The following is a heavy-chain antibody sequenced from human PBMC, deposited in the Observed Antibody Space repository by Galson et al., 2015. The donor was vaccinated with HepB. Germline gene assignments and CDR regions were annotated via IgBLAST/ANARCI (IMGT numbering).Heavy chain of an antibody. D-gene: IGHD6-6*01. CDR3: ARGGIGAARPRFRAFDI. Sequence: SLRLSCAASGFTFSSYGMHWVRQAPGKGLEWVAVIWYDGSNKYYADSVKGRFTISRDNSKNTLYLQMNSLRAEDTAVYYCARGGIGAARPRFRAFDIWGQGTMVTVSS. V-gene: IGHV3-33*01. CDR1: GFTFSSYG. J-gene: IGHJ3*02. CDR2: IWYDGSNK.